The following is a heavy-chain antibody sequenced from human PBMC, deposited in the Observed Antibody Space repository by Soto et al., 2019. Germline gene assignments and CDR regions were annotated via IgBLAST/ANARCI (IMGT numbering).Heavy chain of an antibody. J-gene: IGHJ6*03. D-gene: IGHD3-3*01. CDR1: GFTFSTYN. CDR3: ARDSTYYDFWSGPYYYYYYYMDV. Sequence: PGGSLRLSCAASGFTFSTYNMNWVRQAPGKGLEWVANIKQDGSEKYYVDSVKGRFTISRDNAKNSLYLQMNSLRAEDAAVYYCARDSTYYDFWSGPYYYYYYYMDVWGKGTTVTVSS. CDR2: IKQDGSEK. V-gene: IGHV3-7*01.